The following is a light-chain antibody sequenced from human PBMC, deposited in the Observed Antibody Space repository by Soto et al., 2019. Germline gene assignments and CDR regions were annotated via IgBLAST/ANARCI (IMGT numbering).Light chain of an antibody. CDR2: AAS. CDR1: QSVSSSY. J-gene: IGKJ2*01. V-gene: IGKV3-20*01. CDR3: QQYGNPPPNA. Sequence: ESVLTQSPGSLSLSAGERATLSCRASQSVSSSYLGWYQQKPGQAPRVLIHAASSRATGIPDRFSGSGSGTDFTLTISSLEPEDFAVYFCQQYGNPPPNAFGQGTKVEIK.